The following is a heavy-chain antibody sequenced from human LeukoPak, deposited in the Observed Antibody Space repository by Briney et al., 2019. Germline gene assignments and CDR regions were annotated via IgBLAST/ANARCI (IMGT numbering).Heavy chain of an antibody. D-gene: IGHD3-3*01. CDR3: ARDGRSRVDRYYDFWSGYYPSPPFDY. Sequence: GGSLRLSCAASGFTVGSNYMNWVRQAPGKGLEWVSVVYSGGSTYYADSVKGRFTISRDYSKNTLYLQMNNLRAEDTAVYYCARDGRSRVDRYYDFWSGYYPSPPFDYWGQGTLVTVSS. J-gene: IGHJ4*02. V-gene: IGHV3-66*01. CDR2: VYSGGST. CDR1: GFTVGSNY.